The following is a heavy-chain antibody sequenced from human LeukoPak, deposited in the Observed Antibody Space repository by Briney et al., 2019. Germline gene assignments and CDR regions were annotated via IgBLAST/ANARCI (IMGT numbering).Heavy chain of an antibody. CDR2: ICTSGST. J-gene: IGHJ5*02. Sequence: SETLSLTCTVSGGSISSYYWSWIRQPAGKGLEWIGRICTSGSTNYNPSLKSRVTMSVDTSKNQFSLKLSSVTAADTAVYYCARESIAVAGSNWFDPWGQGTLVTVSS. CDR3: ARESIAVAGSNWFDP. CDR1: GGSISSYY. D-gene: IGHD6-19*01. V-gene: IGHV4-4*07.